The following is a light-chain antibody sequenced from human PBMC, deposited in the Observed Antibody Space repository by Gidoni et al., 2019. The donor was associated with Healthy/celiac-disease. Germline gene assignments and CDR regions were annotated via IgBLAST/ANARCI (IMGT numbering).Light chain of an antibody. J-gene: IGKJ2*01. CDR2: DAS. CDR1: QSVSSY. Sequence: EIVFTHSPATLSLSPGERATLSCTASQSVSSYLAWYQQKPGQAPRLLIYDASNRATGLPARFSGSGSGTDFTLTISSLEPEDFAVYYCQQRSTWPPYTFGQGTKLEIK. CDR3: QQRSTWPPYT. V-gene: IGKV3-11*01.